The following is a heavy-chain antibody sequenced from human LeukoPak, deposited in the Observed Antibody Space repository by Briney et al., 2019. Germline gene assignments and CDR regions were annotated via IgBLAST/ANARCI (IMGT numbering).Heavy chain of an antibody. CDR3: ARVYRSSGYYLFDY. CDR2: IYSGGST. CDR1: GFTVSSNY. D-gene: IGHD3-22*01. Sequence: GGSLRLSCAASGFTVSSNYMSWVRQAPGKGLEWVSVIYSGGSTYYADSVKGRFTISRDNSKNTLYLQMNSLRAEDTAVYYRARVYRSSGYYLFDYWGQGTLVTVSS. J-gene: IGHJ4*02. V-gene: IGHV3-66*02.